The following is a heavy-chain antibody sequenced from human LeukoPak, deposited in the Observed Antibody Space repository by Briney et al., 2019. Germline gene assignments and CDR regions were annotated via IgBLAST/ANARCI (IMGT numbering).Heavy chain of an antibody. CDR1: GGSFSSYA. CDR2: IIPILDVP. Sequence: KVTCKASGGSFSSYAFSWVRQAPGQGLEWMGRIIPILDVPLYAQKFQDRVTITADKSTSTVHIELSSLRSEDTALYYCARDDRITATGFWGQGTLVTVSS. J-gene: IGHJ1*01. D-gene: IGHD1-20*01. CDR3: ARDDRITATGF. V-gene: IGHV1-69*04.